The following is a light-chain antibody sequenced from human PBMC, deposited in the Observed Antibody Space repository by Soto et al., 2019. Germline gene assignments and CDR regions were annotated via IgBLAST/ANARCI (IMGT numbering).Light chain of an antibody. CDR2: GAS. J-gene: IGKJ5*01. Sequence: EIVLTQSPGTQSLSPGERATLSCRASQSVANSYLAWYQQKPGQAPRLLIYGASSRATGIPDRFSGSGSGTDFTLTISRLESEDFAVYYCQQYGTLITCGQGTRLEIK. V-gene: IGKV3-20*01. CDR3: QQYGTLIT. CDR1: QSVANSY.